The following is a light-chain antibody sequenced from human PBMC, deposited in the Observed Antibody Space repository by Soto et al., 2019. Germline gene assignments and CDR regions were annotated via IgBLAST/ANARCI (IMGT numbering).Light chain of an antibody. V-gene: IGKV3-20*01. CDR3: HQYGRSPPWT. Sequence: EVVLTQSPGTLSLSPGGRATLSCRASQSVDSRFFAWYQQKPGQAPRLVVYGGSSRATGIPDRFSGSGSGTDFTLTINRLDPEDSAVYYCHQYGRSPPWTFGQGTKVEIK. CDR1: QSVDSRF. J-gene: IGKJ1*01. CDR2: GGS.